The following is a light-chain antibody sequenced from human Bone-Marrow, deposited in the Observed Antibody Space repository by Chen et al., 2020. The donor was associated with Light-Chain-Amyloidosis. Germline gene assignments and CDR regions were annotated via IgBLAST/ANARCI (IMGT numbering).Light chain of an antibody. CDR1: SGDVGPYNY. J-gene: IGLJ1*01. CDR2: AVS. CDR3: SSFTSSSSYV. Sequence: QSALTQPASVSGSPGQPITISCPGTSGDVGPYNYVSWYQQPPGKAPKVMIYAVSNRPSGVSNRFSGSKSGNTASLTISGLQAEDEADYYCSSFTSSSSYVFGPGTKVTVL. V-gene: IGLV2-14*01.